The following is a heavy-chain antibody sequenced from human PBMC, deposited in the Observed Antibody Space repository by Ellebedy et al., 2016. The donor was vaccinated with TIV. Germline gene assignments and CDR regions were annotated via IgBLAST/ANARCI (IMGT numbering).Heavy chain of an antibody. CDR3: AKEQLGGGTYLWGTFDY. J-gene: IGHJ4*02. CDR1: GFTFSSYT. D-gene: IGHD1-26*01. CDR2: IDGSASST. Sequence: GESLKISCAASGFTFSSYTMSWVRQAPGKGLEWVSAIDGSASSTVYADSVKGRFTISRDNSKNTLYLQMNSLRAEDAAVSYCAKEQLGGGTYLWGTFDYWGQGTLVTVST. V-gene: IGHV3-23*01.